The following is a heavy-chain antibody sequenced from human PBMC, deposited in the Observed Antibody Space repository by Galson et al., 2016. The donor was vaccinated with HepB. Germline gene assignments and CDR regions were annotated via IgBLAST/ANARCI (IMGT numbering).Heavy chain of an antibody. CDR1: GGTFSSYP. Sequence: VKVSCKASGGTFSSYPITWVRQAPGQGPEWMGGIIPIFGTANYAQKFQDRVTITADKYTSTAYMELRSLRSEDTAFYYCASGHPSLPTDAFDIWGQGTLVTVSS. J-gene: IGHJ3*02. CDR2: IIPIFGTA. D-gene: IGHD1-1*01. V-gene: IGHV1-69*06. CDR3: ASGHPSLPTDAFDI.